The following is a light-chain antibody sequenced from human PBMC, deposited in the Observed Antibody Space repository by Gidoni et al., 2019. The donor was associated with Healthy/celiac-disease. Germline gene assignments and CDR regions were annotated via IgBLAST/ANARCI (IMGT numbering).Light chain of an antibody. CDR3: QAWDSSTPYVV. V-gene: IGLV3-1*01. CDR1: KLWDKY. J-gene: IGLJ2*01. Sequence: SYELTQPPSVSVSPGQTASITCSGDKLWDKYACWYQQKPGQSPVLVIYQDIKRPSGIPERFSGSNSGNTATLTISGTQAMDEADYYCQAWDSSTPYVVFGGGTKLTV. CDR2: QDI.